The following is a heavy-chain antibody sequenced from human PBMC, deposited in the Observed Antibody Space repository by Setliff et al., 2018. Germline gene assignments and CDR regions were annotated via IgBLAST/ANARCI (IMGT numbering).Heavy chain of an antibody. V-gene: IGHV1-69*13. Sequence: GASVKVSCKASGGTFSSYAISWVRQAPGQGFEWMGGIIPVFGTADYAQKFQGRVTITADESTTTFYMEVSSLRSDDTAVYYCAGEFYSFWSGYTDRQYHFYGMDVWGQGTTVTVSS. CDR3: AGEFYSFWSGYTDRQYHFYGMDV. D-gene: IGHD3-3*01. CDR2: IIPVFGTA. CDR1: GGTFSSYA. J-gene: IGHJ6*02.